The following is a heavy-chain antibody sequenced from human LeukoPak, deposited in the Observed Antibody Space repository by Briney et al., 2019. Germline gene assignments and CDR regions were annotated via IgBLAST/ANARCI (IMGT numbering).Heavy chain of an antibody. V-gene: IGHV3-9*01. J-gene: IGHJ4*02. Sequence: PGGSLRLSCAASGFTFDDYAMHWVRQAPGKGLEWVSGISWNSGSIGYADSVKGRFTISRDNAKNSLYLQMNSLRAEDTALYYCAKDPSKWGSWSGVFDYWGQGTLVTVSS. CDR1: GFTFDDYA. CDR3: AKDPSKWGSWSGVFDY. D-gene: IGHD6-13*01. CDR2: ISWNSGSI.